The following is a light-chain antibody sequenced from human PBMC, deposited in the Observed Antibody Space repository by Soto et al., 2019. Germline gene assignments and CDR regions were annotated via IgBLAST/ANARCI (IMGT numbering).Light chain of an antibody. J-gene: IGKJ5*01. Sequence: IVLTQSPGTLSLSPGERATLSCRASQTGSNSYLAWYQQKSGQAPRLLIYGAFSRATGIPDRFSGSGSGTDFTLTISRLEPEDFAVYYCQHYNNWPSITFGQGTRREIK. CDR3: QHYNNWPSIT. V-gene: IGKV3-20*01. CDR1: QTGSNSY. CDR2: GAF.